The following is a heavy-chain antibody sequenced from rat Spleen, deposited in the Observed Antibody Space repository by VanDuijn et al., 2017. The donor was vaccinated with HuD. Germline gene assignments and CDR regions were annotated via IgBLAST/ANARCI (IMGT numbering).Heavy chain of an antibody. CDR3: AKVLSGSFDY. D-gene: IGHD5-1*01. CDR2: NSYGDSSGHSST. Sequence: EVQLVESGGGLMQPGRSLKLSCAASGFTFSDYGMAWVRQAPTKGLEWVETNSYGDSSGHSSTSYRDSGKGRFTISRDDAKNTLYLQMDSLRSEDTATYYCAKVLSGSFDYWGQGVMVTVSS. J-gene: IGHJ2*01. CDR1: GFTFSDYG. V-gene: IGHV5-29*01.